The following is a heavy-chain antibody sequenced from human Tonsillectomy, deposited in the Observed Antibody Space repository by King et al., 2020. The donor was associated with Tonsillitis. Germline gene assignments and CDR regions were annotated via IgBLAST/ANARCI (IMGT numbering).Heavy chain of an antibody. D-gene: IGHD4/OR15-4a*01. CDR2: INPNSGAT. CDR3: ATETGEGASFDF. CDR1: GYTFTDNF. Sequence: VQLVESGAEVKKPGASVKVSCKTSGYTFTDNFMHWVRQAPGPGLEWLGWINPNSGATKFSHKFQGRVALTRDTSISTVYMELTSLTSDDTAVYYCATETGEGASFDFWGQGTLVTVSS. J-gene: IGHJ4*02. V-gene: IGHV1-2*02.